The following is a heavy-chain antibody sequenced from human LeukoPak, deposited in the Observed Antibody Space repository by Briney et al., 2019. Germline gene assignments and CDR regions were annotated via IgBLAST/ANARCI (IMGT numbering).Heavy chain of an antibody. CDR2: IIPIFGTA. V-gene: IGHV1-69*13. Sequence: ASVKVSCKASGGTFSSYAISWVRQAHGQGREWMGGIIPIFGTANYAQKFQGRVTITADESTSTAYMELSSLRSEDTAVYYCARGDSSGYYYFDYWGQGTLVTVSS. D-gene: IGHD3-22*01. CDR1: GGTFSSYA. CDR3: ARGDSSGYYYFDY. J-gene: IGHJ4*02.